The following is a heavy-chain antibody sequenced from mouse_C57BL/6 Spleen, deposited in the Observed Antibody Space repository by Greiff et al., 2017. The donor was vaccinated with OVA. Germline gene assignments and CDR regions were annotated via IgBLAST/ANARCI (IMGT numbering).Heavy chain of an antibody. CDR1: GYSITSGYY. J-gene: IGHJ1*03. Sequence: EVKLMESGPGLVKPSQSLSLTCSVTGYSITSGYYWNWIRQFPGNKLEWMGYISYDGSNNYNPSLKNRISITRDTSKNQFFLKLNSVTTEDTATYYCAAPDGYYWYFDVWGTGTTVTVSS. V-gene: IGHV3-6*01. D-gene: IGHD2-3*01. CDR3: AAPDGYYWYFDV. CDR2: ISYDGSN.